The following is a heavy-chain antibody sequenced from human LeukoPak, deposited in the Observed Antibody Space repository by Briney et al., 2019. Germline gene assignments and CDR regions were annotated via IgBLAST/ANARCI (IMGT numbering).Heavy chain of an antibody. Sequence: PGGSLRLSCAASGFTFSSYGMSWVRQAPGKGLEWVSAISGSGGNTYYADSVKGRFTISRDNSKNTLYLQMNSLRAEDTAVYYCARDLYCSGDSCYSGLKYWGQGTLVTVSS. CDR2: ISGSGGNT. D-gene: IGHD2-15*01. CDR1: GFTFSSYG. V-gene: IGHV3-23*01. J-gene: IGHJ4*02. CDR3: ARDLYCSGDSCYSGLKY.